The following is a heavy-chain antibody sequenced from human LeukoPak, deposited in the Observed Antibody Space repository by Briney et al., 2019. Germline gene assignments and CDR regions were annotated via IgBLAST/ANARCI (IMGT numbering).Heavy chain of an antibody. CDR3: ARGLVWYRLDH. CDR1: GFSFRNYE. D-gene: IGHD6-13*01. CDR2: ISKTGRTI. J-gene: IGHJ5*02. Sequence: PGESLRLSCAVSGFSFRNYEMYWVRQAPGKGLGWVSYISKTGRTIYDADSVKARFTISRDDAKSTLYLHMCSLRAEDTGVYYCARGLVWYRLDHWGQNVLVAVSS. V-gene: IGHV3-48*03.